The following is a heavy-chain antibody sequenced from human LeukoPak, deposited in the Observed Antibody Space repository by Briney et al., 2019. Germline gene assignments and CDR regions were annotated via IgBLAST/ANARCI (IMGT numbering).Heavy chain of an antibody. CDR1: GFTFSSYW. V-gene: IGHV3-7*01. J-gene: IGHJ6*03. D-gene: IGHD5-18*01. Sequence: GGSLRLSCAASGFTFSSYWMSWVRQAPGGGVEWVANIKQHGSEKYYVDSVKGRFTISRDNAKNSLYLQMNSLRAEDTAVYYCAREGGYSYGKSYYFYMDVWGKGTTVTVSS. CDR3: AREGGYSYGKSYYFYMDV. CDR2: IKQHGSEK.